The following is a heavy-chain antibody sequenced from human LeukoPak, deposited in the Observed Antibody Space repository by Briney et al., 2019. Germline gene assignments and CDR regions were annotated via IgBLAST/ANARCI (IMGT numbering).Heavy chain of an antibody. CDR2: IHSTGSS. Sequence: PSGTLSLTCDVSGASVSAFYWNWLRQVPGKGLEWIGYIHSTGSSINNPSLRSRLTLSLDTSRNQFFLTLSSVTAADTAVYYCAGWDHYDGSGVEAFDIWGQGRLVTVSS. CDR3: AGWDHYDGSGVEAFDI. CDR1: GASVSAFY. J-gene: IGHJ3*02. V-gene: IGHV4-4*09. D-gene: IGHD3-22*01.